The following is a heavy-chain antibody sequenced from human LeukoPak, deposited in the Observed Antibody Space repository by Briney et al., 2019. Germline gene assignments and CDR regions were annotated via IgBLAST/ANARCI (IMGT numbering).Heavy chain of an antibody. V-gene: IGHV4-39*01. CDR3: ARYASGSYYWFDP. CDR2: IYYSGST. CDR1: GGSISSSSYY. Sequence: SETLSLTCTVSGGSISSSSYYWGWIRQPPGKGLEWIGSIYYSGSTYYNPSLKSRVNISVDTSKNQFSLKLSSVTTADTALYYCARYASGSYYWFDPWGQGTLVTVSS. J-gene: IGHJ5*02. D-gene: IGHD3-10*01.